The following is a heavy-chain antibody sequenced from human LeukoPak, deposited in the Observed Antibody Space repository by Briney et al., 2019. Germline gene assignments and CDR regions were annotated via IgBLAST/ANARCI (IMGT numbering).Heavy chain of an antibody. V-gene: IGHV4-59*01. J-gene: IGHJ4*02. CDR2: VYYTGST. Sequence: PSETLSLTCSVSGGSIGRSYWSWIRQPPGKGLEWIGYVYYTGSTNYNPSLKSRVTISVDTSKNQFSLKLSSVTAADTAVYYRAREVGRADGSGTYYPSNWGQGTLVTVSS. CDR1: GGSIGRSY. D-gene: IGHD3-10*01. CDR3: AREVGRADGSGTYYPSN.